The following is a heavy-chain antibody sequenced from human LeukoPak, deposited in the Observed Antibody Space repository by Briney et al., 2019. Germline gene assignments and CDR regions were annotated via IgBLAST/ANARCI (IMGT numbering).Heavy chain of an antibody. V-gene: IGHV4-59*01. CDR2: IYYSGST. CDR1: GGSFSGYY. Sequence: PSETLSLTCAVYGGSFSGYYWSWIRQPPGKGLEWIGYIYYSGSTNYNPSLKSRVTISVDTSKNQFSLKLSSVTAADTAVYYCARRYYDSSGYHTNWFDPWGQGTLVTVSS. CDR3: ARRYYDSSGYHTNWFDP. J-gene: IGHJ5*02. D-gene: IGHD3-22*01.